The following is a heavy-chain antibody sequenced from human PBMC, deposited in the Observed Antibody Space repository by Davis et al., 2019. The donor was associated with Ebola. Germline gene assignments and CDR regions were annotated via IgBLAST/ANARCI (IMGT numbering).Heavy chain of an antibody. V-gene: IGHV1-18*01. Sequence: ASVKVSCKASGYTFTSYGISWVRQAPGQGLEWMGWIIAYNGNTNYAQKLQGRVTMTTDTSTSTAYMELRSLRPDDTAVYYCARDGYSSGWYYAGGFDYWGQGTLVTVSS. D-gene: IGHD6-19*01. CDR3: ARDGYSSGWYYAGGFDY. CDR2: IIAYNGNT. CDR1: GYTFTSYG. J-gene: IGHJ4*02.